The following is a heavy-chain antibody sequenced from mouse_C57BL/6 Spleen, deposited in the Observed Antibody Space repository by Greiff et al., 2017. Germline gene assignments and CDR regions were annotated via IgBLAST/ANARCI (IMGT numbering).Heavy chain of an antibody. D-gene: IGHD2-5*01. V-gene: IGHV1-54*01. CDR2: INPGRGGT. J-gene: IGHJ4*01. Sequence: VQLQQSGAELVRPGPSVKVSCKASGYAFTNYLIEWVKQRPGQGLEWLGVINPGRGGTNSNEKFKGQATLTADKSSSTAYRELSRLTSEDSAGYIWARSGYRYSNSYCAMDYWGQGTSVTASS. CDR3: ARSGYRYSNSYCAMDY. CDR1: GYAFTNYL.